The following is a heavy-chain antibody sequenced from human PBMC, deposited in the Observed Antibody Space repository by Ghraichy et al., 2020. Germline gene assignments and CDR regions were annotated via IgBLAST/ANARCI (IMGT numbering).Heavy chain of an antibody. CDR3: AKDSYYDSGGYLTPEGDAFDI. CDR2: ISGSGAYT. D-gene: IGHD3-22*01. Sequence: GGSLRLSCAASGFTFSSYAMSWVRQAPGKGLEWVSAISGSGAYTYYADSMKGRFTISRDNSKNTLYLQMNSLRAEDTAVYYCAKDSYYDSGGYLTPEGDAFDIWGQGTMVTVSS. J-gene: IGHJ3*02. CDR1: GFTFSSYA. V-gene: IGHV3-23*01.